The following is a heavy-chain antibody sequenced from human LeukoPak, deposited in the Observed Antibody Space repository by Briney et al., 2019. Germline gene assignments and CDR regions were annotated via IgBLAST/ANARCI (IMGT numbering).Heavy chain of an antibody. D-gene: IGHD3-22*01. V-gene: IGHV1-24*01. CDR1: GYTLTELS. CDR2: FDPEDGET. CDR3: ATDKNYYDSSGFGY. Sequence: VASVKVSCKVSGYTLTELSMHWVRQAPGKGLEWMGGFDPEDGETIYAQKFQGRVTMTEDTSTDTAYMELSSPRSEDTAVYYCATDKNYYDSSGFGYWGQGTLVTVSS. J-gene: IGHJ4*02.